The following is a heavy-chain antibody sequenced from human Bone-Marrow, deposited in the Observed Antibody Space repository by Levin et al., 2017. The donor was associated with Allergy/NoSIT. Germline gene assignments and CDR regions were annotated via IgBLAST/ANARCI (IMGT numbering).Heavy chain of an antibody. V-gene: IGHV3-15*01. CDR1: GFTFRNAW. J-gene: IGHJ4*02. CDR3: ITELVGQRGYDWIY. CDR2: IKSKTDGETT. Sequence: GGSLRLSCAASGFTFRNAWMNWVRQTPGKGLEWVGRIKSKTDGETTDYAAPVRGRFTISRDDSKNTLYLQMNSLKTEDTAVYYCITELVGQRGYDWIYWGQGTLVTVSS. D-gene: IGHD5-12*01.